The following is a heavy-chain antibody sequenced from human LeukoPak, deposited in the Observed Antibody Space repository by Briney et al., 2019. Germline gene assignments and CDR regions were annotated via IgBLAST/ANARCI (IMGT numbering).Heavy chain of an antibody. Sequence: ASVKVSCKASGGTFSSYAISWVRQAPGQGLEWMGWISAYNGNTNYAQKLQGRVTMTTDTSTSTAYMELRSLRSDDTAVYYCARVVTIFGVVIHGHFDYWGQGTLVTVSS. V-gene: IGHV1-18*01. CDR2: ISAYNGNT. J-gene: IGHJ4*02. CDR1: GGTFSSYA. CDR3: ARVVTIFGVVIHGHFDY. D-gene: IGHD3-3*01.